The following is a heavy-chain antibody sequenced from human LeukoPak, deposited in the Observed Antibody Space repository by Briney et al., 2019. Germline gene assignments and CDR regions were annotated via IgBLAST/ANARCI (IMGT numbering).Heavy chain of an antibody. CDR1: GGSITTTNY. CDR3: SRESGPFCPFGH. Sequence: SGTLSLTCGVSGGSITTTNYWSWVRQPPGGGLEWIGEVSLAGRTRYNPSLKNRVNISIDESKNHLYLNLASVTAADAAVYYCSRESGPFCPFGHWGQGTLVAVTS. V-gene: IGHV4-4*02. CDR2: VSLAGRT. D-gene: IGHD1-26*01. J-gene: IGHJ4*02.